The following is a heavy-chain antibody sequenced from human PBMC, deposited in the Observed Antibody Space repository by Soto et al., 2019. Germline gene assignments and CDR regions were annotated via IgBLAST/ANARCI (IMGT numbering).Heavy chain of an antibody. Sequence: QLQLQESGPGLVKPSETLSLTCTVSGGSISSSSYYWGWIRQPPGKGLEWIGSIYYSGSTYYHPSLKSRVTISVDTSKNQFSLKLSSVTAADTAVYYCARQGGQPTTEYFDYWGQGTLVTVSS. CDR1: GGSISSSSYY. J-gene: IGHJ4*02. CDR2: IYYSGST. D-gene: IGHD1-1*01. CDR3: ARQGGQPTTEYFDY. V-gene: IGHV4-39*01.